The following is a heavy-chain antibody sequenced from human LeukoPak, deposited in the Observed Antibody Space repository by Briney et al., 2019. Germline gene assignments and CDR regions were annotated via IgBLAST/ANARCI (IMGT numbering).Heavy chain of an antibody. CDR2: NNPNSGGT. CDR1: GYTFTGYY. Sequence: ASVKVSCKASGYTFTGYYMHWVRQAPGQGLEWMGWNNPNSGGTNYAQKFQGRVTMTRDTSISTAYMEPSRLRSDDTAVYYCARGRRIAAAGGSWFDPWGQGTLVTVSS. V-gene: IGHV1-2*02. D-gene: IGHD6-13*01. J-gene: IGHJ5*02. CDR3: ARGRRIAAAGGSWFDP.